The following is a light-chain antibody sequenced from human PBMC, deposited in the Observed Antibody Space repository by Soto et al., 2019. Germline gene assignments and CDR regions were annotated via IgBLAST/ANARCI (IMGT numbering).Light chain of an antibody. Sequence: EIILTQSPATLSLSPGERATLSCRASQSVSSYLAWYQQKPGQAPRLLIYDASNRATGIPARFSGSGSGTDFTLTISSLEPEDFAVYYCQQRSIWPPLTFGGGTNVEIK. J-gene: IGKJ4*01. CDR1: QSVSSY. CDR2: DAS. CDR3: QQRSIWPPLT. V-gene: IGKV3-11*01.